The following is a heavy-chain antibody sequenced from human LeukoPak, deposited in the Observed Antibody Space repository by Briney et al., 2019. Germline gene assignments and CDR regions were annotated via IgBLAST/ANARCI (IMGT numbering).Heavy chain of an antibody. CDR3: PRDPTNLYSTSWYGFDY. D-gene: IGHD6-13*01. J-gene: IGHJ4*02. CDR1: GFTISSYS. V-gene: IGHV3-48*03. Sequence: AGTLRLSCAASGFTISSYSMNWVRQAPGQGLEWFSYISSSGSGLYYADSVKGRFTISRDNAMNSLFLQMNSLGAEDTAVYYCPRDPTNLYSTSWYGFDYWGQGTLVTVSS. CDR2: ISSSGSGL.